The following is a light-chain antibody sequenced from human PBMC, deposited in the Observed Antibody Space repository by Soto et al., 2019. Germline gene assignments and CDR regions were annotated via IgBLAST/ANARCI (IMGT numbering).Light chain of an antibody. CDR1: SSNIGAGFD. J-gene: IGLJ2*01. CDR3: QSYDSSLSVVV. CDR2: GNS. V-gene: IGLV1-40*01. Sequence: QSVLTQPPSVSGAPGQRVTLSCTGSSSNIGAGFDVHWYQQLPGTAPKLLIYGNSNRPSGVPDRFSGSKSGTSASLAITGLQAEDEADYYCQSYDSSLSVVVFGGGTKVTVL.